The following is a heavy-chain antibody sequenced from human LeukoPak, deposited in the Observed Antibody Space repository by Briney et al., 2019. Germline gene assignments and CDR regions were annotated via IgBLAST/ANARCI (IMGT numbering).Heavy chain of an antibody. D-gene: IGHD3-22*01. CDR3: ARASYYYDSSGYYYELDY. CDR2: ICSSGSTI. Sequence: GGSLRLSRAASRFSFSSYEMNWVRQAPGKGLEWVSYICSSGSTIYYADSVKGRFTISRDNAKNSLYLQMNSLRAEDTAVYYCARASYYYDSSGYYYELDYWGQGTLVTVSS. V-gene: IGHV3-48*03. CDR1: RFSFSSYE. J-gene: IGHJ4*02.